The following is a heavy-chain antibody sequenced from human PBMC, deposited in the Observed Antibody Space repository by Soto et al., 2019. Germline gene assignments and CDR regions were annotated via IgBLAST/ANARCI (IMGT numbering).Heavy chain of an antibody. CDR3: AKASAVGYYYYYGMDV. D-gene: IGHD6-25*01. J-gene: IGHJ6*02. CDR1: GFTFSSYA. V-gene: IGHV3-23*01. CDR2: ISGGGGRK. Sequence: GGSLRLSCAASGFTFSSYAMSWVRQAPGKGLEWVSAISGGGGRKYYADSVKGRFTISRDNYKNTMFLQMNSLRAEDTAVYYCAKASAVGYYYYYGMDVWGQGTTVTVSS.